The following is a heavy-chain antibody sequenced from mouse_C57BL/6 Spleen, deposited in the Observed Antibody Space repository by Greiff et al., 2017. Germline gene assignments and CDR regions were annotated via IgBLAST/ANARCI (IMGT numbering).Heavy chain of an antibody. J-gene: IGHJ4*01. D-gene: IGHD4-1*01. CDR3: ARSGELGGMDY. V-gene: IGHV1-82*01. CDR1: GYAFSSSW. Sequence: VQLQQSGPELVKPGASVKLSCTASGYAFSSSWMNWVKQRPGKGLEWIGRIYPGDGDTNYNGKFKGKATLTADKSSSTAYMQLSSLTSEDSAVYFCARSGELGGMDYWGQGTSVTVSS. CDR2: IYPGDGDT.